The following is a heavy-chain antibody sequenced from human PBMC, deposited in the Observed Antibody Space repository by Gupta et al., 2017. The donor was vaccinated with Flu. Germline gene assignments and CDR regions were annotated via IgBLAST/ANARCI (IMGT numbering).Heavy chain of an antibody. CDR2: ISGSGSNT. Sequence: EVQLLESGGGLAQPGGSLRLSCAPSAFTFSSYVMRWVRQAPGKGLEWVSTISGSGSNTYYADSVKGRFTISGDSSKKTVYLQMNSLRAEDTAVYYYAKGANWAFEIWGQGTMVTVSS. J-gene: IGHJ3*02. D-gene: IGHD1-1*01. CDR3: AKGANWAFEI. CDR1: AFTFSSYV. V-gene: IGHV3-23*01.